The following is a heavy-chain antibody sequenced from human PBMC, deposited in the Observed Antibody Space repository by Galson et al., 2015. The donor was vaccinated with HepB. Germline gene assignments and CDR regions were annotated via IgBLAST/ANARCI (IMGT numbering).Heavy chain of an antibody. D-gene: IGHD1-1*01. CDR2: ISSSSRTT. V-gene: IGHV3-48*01. Sequence: SLRLSCAASGFTFSSFSMSWVRQAPGKGLEWVSYISSSSRTTYYVDSVKGRFTISRDIAKNSLYLQMNSLRVEDTAVYYCARENDYFFDYWGRGILVTVSS. CDR1: GFTFSSFS. J-gene: IGHJ4*02. CDR3: ARENDYFFDY.